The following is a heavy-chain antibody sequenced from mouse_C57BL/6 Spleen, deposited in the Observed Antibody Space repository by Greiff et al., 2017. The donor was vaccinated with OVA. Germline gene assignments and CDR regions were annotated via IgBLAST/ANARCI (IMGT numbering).Heavy chain of an antibody. V-gene: IGHV5-4*01. D-gene: IGHD1-1*01. Sequence: EVKVEESGGGLVKPGGSLKLSCAASGFTFSSYAMSWVRQTPEKRLEWVATISDGGSYTYYPDNVKGRFTISRDNAKNNLYLQMSHLKSEDTAMYYCAREGNGSPSFAYWGQGTLVTVSA. J-gene: IGHJ3*01. CDR3: AREGNGSPSFAY. CDR2: ISDGGSYT. CDR1: GFTFSSYA.